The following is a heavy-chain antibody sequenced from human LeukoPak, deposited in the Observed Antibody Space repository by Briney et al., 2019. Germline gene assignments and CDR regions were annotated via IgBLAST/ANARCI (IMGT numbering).Heavy chain of an antibody. CDR1: GFTFSSYG. Sequence: GGSLRLSCAASGFTFSSYGMHWVRQAPGKGLEWVAVISYDGSNKYYADSVKGRFTISIDNSKNTLYLQMNSLRAEDTAVYYCARDDPYYYDSSGYCDYWGQGTLVTVSS. CDR3: ARDDPYYYDSSGYCDY. CDR2: ISYDGSNK. J-gene: IGHJ4*02. D-gene: IGHD3-22*01. V-gene: IGHV3-30*03.